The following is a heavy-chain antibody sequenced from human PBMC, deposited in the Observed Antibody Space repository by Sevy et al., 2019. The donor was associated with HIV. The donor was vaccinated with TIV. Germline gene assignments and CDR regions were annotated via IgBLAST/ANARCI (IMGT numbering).Heavy chain of an antibody. CDR2: IKEDGSEE. V-gene: IGHV3-7*01. Sequence: GGSLRLSCEGSGFIFNSYWMSWVRQAPGKGLEWVANIKEDGSEENYVDSVKGRFTISRDNAKNSVYLEMNSLRVEDTAVYFCASEYSFAAFFDYWGQGTRLTVSS. J-gene: IGHJ4*02. CDR1: GFIFNSYW. CDR3: ASEYSFAAFFDY. D-gene: IGHD5-12*01.